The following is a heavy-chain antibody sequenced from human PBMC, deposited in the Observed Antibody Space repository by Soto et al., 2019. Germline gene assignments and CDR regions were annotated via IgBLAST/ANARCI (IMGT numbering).Heavy chain of an antibody. CDR1: GFTFRNYG. Sequence: EVLLLESGGGVVQPGGSLRLSCAVSGFTFRNYGMSWVRQAPGKGLEWVSSISNTGAVTYYADSVKGRFTISRDNSKNALNLQMNSLRADDTAVYYCTKDRMIVDPLGFDIWGQGTLVTVSS. D-gene: IGHD3-22*01. V-gene: IGHV3-23*01. CDR3: TKDRMIVDPLGFDI. J-gene: IGHJ3*02. CDR2: ISNTGAVT.